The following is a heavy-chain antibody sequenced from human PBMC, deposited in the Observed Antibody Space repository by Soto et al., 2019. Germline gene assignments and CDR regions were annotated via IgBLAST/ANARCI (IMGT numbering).Heavy chain of an antibody. CDR3: AREDSLVPLNWFDP. Sequence: QVQLVQSGAEVKKPGSSVKVSCKASGGTFSSYTISWVRQAPGQGLEWMGRIIPILGIANYAQKFQGRVTITADKSTSTAYMELSSLRSEDTAVYYCAREDSLVPLNWFDPWGQGTLVTVSS. D-gene: IGHD6-13*01. J-gene: IGHJ5*02. CDR2: IIPILGIA. V-gene: IGHV1-69*08. CDR1: GGTFSSYT.